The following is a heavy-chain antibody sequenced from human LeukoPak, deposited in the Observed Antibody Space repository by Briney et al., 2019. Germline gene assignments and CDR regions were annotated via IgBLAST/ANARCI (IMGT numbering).Heavy chain of an antibody. J-gene: IGHJ4*02. CDR3: AGVRSTVGWRSFDY. CDR1: GSISSYY. Sequence: SETLSLTCTVDGSISSYYWSWIRQAPGKGLEWIGHSYFIGSPDYNPSLKSRVTISVDTPKNQFSLKLSSVTAADTAVYYCAGVRSTVGWRSFDYWGQGILVTVSS. D-gene: IGHD4-23*01. CDR2: SYFIGSP. V-gene: IGHV4-59*08.